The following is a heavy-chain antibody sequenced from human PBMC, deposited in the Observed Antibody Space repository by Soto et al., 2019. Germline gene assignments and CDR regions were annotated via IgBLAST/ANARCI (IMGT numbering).Heavy chain of an antibody. CDR1: GFSLSTGGVG. J-gene: IGHJ6*02. Sequence: QITLKESGPTLVKPTQTLTLTCTISGFSLSTGGVGVGWIRQPPGKALEWLALIYWDDDKRYSPSLKSRLTITEDNSKSQVVLRMINMDPVDTATYYCVHSRCGGDCLQSYSAHYYYGLDVWGQGTTVTVSS. D-gene: IGHD2-21*02. CDR2: IYWDDDK. V-gene: IGHV2-5*02. CDR3: VHSRCGGDCLQSYSAHYYYGLDV.